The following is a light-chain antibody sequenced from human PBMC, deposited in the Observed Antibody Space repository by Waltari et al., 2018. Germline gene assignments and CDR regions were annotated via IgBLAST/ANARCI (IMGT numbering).Light chain of an antibody. J-gene: IGKJ4*01. V-gene: IGKV3-11*01. CDR3: QQRANWPPLT. CDR1: QSVYNF. Sequence: EVVLTQSPATLSLSPGERATLSCRASQSVYNFLAWYQPKPGQAPRLLIYEASQRATGIPARFSGSGSGTDFTLTISNLEPEDVAVYYCQQRANWPPLTFGGGTKVEIK. CDR2: EAS.